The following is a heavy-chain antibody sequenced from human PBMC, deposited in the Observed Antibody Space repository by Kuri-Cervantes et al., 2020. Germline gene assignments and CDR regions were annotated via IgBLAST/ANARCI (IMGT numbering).Heavy chain of an antibody. V-gene: IGHV4-59*01. CDR2: IYYSGST. Sequence: SETLSLTCTVSGGSISPYFWSWVRQSPGKGLEWLGYIYYSGSTVYNPSFQSRLTIPIDMSKNQVSLRLTSVTAADTAVYYCARQTGEGGRRYYSYMDVWGKGTTVTVSS. J-gene: IGHJ6*03. CDR3: ARQTGEGGRRYYSYMDV. CDR1: GGSISPYF. D-gene: IGHD7-27*01.